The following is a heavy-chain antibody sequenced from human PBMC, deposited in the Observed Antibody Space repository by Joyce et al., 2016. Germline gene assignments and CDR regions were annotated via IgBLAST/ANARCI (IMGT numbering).Heavy chain of an antibody. D-gene: IGHD4-11*01. CDR3: ASNQDYRFDY. CDR2: RKQYRSGN. Sequence: EVQLVESGGGAVQPGGSLRLSCVASGFNFNNYWMSCVRQARGTGLELVDSRKQYRSGNNYIDSVKGRFTISRDNAQHSLYLEMSSLGAEDTAVYYCASNQDYRFDYWGQGILVTVSS. CDR1: GFNFNNYW. J-gene: IGHJ4*02. V-gene: IGHV3-7*01.